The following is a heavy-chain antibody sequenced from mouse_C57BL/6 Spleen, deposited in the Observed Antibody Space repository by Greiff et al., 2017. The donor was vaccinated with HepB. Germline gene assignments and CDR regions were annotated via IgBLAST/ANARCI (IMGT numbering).Heavy chain of an antibody. CDR2: ISSGGSYT. V-gene: IGHV5-6*01. J-gene: IGHJ1*03. CDR3: ARHKSITTVVATDFDV. CDR1: GFTFSSYG. D-gene: IGHD1-1*01. Sequence: EVQVVESGGDLVKPGGSLKLSCAASGFTFSSYGMSWVRQTPDKRLEWVATISSGGSYTYYPDSVKGRFTISRDNAKNTLYLQMSSLKSEDTAMYYCARHKSITTVVATDFDVWGTGTTVTVSS.